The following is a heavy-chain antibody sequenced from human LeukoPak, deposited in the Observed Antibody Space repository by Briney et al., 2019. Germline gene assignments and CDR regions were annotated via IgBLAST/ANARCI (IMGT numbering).Heavy chain of an antibody. V-gene: IGHV3-48*03. D-gene: IGHD6-6*01. CDR3: AREAPDAFDV. Sequence: PGGSLRLSCAASGFTFSTFEMNWVRQVPGKGLEWISYIHSSGSVIHYADSVKGRFTISRDNAKKSLYLQMNNLRAADTAVYYCAREAPDAFDVWGQGTLVTVSS. CDR1: GFTFSTFE. CDR2: IHSSGSVI. J-gene: IGHJ3*01.